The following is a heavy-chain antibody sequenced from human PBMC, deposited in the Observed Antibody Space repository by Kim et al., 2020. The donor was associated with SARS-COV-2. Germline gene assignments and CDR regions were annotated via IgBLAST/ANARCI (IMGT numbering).Heavy chain of an antibody. D-gene: IGHD5-12*01. Sequence: SETLSLTCSVSGGSISSSSHYWGWIRQPPGKGLEWIGSIYYSGSTYYNPSLKSRVTISVDTSKNQFSLKLSSVTAADTAVYYCTSLAGSSKWLRLTPPNDAFDIWGQGTMVTVSS. J-gene: IGHJ3*02. CDR1: GGSISSSSHY. V-gene: IGHV4-39*01. CDR2: IYYSGST. CDR3: TSLAGSSKWLRLTPPNDAFDI.